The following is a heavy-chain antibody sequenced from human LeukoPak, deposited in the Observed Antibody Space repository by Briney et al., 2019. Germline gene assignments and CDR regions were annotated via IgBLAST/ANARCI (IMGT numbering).Heavy chain of an antibody. CDR3: ARGPPRSMGDY. J-gene: IGHJ4*02. D-gene: IGHD1-14*01. CDR2: IYYSGST. CDR1: GGSISSGSYY. V-gene: IGHV4-61*10. Sequence: SQTLSLTCTVAGGSISSGSYYWSWIRQPAGNGLEWIGYIYYSGSTNYNPSLKSRVTISVDTSKNQFSLKLSSVTAADTAVYYCARGPPRSMGDYWGQGTLVTVSS.